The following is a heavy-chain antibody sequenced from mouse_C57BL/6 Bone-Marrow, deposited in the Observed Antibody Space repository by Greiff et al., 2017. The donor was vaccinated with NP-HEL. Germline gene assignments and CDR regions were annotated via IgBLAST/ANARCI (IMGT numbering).Heavy chain of an antibody. J-gene: IGHJ3*01. CDR1: GYAFSSYW. CDR2: IYPGDGDT. CDR3: ARREGLRPFAY. D-gene: IGHD2-4*01. Sequence: VKLMESGAELVKPGASVKISCKASGYAFSSYWMNWVKQRPGKGLEWIGQIYPGDGDTNYNGKFKGKATLTADQSSSTAYMQLSSLTSEDSAVYFCARREGLRPFAYWGQGTLVTVSA. V-gene: IGHV1-80*01.